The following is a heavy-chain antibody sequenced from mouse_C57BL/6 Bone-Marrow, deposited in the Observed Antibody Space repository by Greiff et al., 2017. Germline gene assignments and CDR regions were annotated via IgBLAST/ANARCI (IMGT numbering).Heavy chain of an antibody. J-gene: IGHJ2*01. CDR1: GFTFSSYG. V-gene: IGHV5-6*01. CDR3: ARRCLDY. CDR2: ISSGGSYT. Sequence: EVQGVESGGDLVKPGGSLKLSCAASGFTFSSYGMSWVRQTPDKRLEWVATISSGGSYTYYPDSVKGRFTISRDNAKNTLYLQISSLKSEDTAMYYCARRCLDYWGQGTTLTVSS.